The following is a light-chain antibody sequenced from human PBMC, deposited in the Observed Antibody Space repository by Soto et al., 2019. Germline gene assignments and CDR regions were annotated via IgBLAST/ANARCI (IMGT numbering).Light chain of an antibody. V-gene: IGKV1-12*01. CDR3: QQAASFPIT. CDR2: TGS. CDR1: QSCRNS. J-gene: IGKJ5*01. Sequence: DLQMTQSPSTLSASVGDRVTITCRASQSCRNSLAWYQQKPGKAPNLLIYTGSSLQSGVPSRFSGSGSGTDFTLTINSLQPEDFATYYCQQAASFPITFGQGTRLEIK.